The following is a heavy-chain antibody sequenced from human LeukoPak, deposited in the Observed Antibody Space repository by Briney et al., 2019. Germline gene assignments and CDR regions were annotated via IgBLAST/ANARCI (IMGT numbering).Heavy chain of an antibody. J-gene: IGHJ2*01. CDR2: IRNSDSTI. CDR3: ARDAATIGTYWYFDL. D-gene: IGHD1-1*01. V-gene: IGHV3-48*02. CDR1: GFSFSSYS. Sequence: GGSLRLSCAASGFSFSSYSMNWVRQAPGKGLEWVSYIRNSDSTIYYADSVKGRFTISRDNAKFSLFLQMNTLRDEDTAVYYCARDAATIGTYWYFDLWGRGTLVTVSS.